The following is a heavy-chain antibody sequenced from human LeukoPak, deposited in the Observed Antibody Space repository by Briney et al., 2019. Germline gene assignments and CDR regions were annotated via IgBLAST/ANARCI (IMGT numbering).Heavy chain of an antibody. CDR2: TYYRSKWYN. V-gene: IGHV6-1*01. CDR3: ARYLGYSYGYFGDKYNWFEP. D-gene: IGHD5-18*01. CDR1: GDSVSSNSAA. Sequence: SQTLSLTCAIPGDSVSSNSAAWNWIRQSPWRGLEWLGRTYYRSKWYNDYAVSVKSRITINPDTSKNQFSLQLNSVTPEDTAVYYCARYLGYSYGYFGDKYNWFEPWGQGTLVTVSS. J-gene: IGHJ5*02.